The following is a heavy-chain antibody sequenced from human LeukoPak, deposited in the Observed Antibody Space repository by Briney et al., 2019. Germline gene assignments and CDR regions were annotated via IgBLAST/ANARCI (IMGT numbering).Heavy chain of an antibody. CDR2: INPNSGGT. V-gene: IGHV1-2*02. J-gene: IGHJ4*02. D-gene: IGHD1-26*01. Sequence: ASVKVSCKASGYTFTGYYMHWVRQAPGQGLEWMGWINPNSGGTNYAQKLQGRVTMTTDTSTSTAYMELRSLKSDDTAVYYCARGSYVDAGATYLFGYWGQGTLVTVSS. CDR3: ARGSYVDAGATYLFGY. CDR1: GYTFTGYY.